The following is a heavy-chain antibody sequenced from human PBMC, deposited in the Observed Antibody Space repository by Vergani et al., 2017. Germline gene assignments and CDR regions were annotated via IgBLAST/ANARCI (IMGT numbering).Heavy chain of an antibody. CDR1: GYTFTSYG. D-gene: IGHD2-15*01. Sequence: QVQLVQSGAEVKKPGASVKVSCKASGYTFTSYGISWVRQAPGQGLEWMGWISAYNGNTNYAQKLPGRVTMTTDTTTSTAYMELRSLRSDDTAVYYCARDSRCLSGGSCYLFDYWGQGTLVTVSS. CDR3: ARDSRCLSGGSCYLFDY. J-gene: IGHJ4*02. CDR2: ISAYNGNT. V-gene: IGHV1-18*01.